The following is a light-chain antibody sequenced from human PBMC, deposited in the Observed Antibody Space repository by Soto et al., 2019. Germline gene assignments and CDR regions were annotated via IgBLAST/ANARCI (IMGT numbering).Light chain of an antibody. J-gene: IGLJ3*02. Sequence: QSVLTQPPSVTGAPGQRVTISCTGSHSDIGAGYGVHWYQQFPHSAPKLLIYDTTNRPSGVPDRFSGSRSGTSASLAITGLQAEDEADYYCGTWDSSLTNGRAVFGGGTKLTVL. CDR1: HSDIGAGYG. CDR2: DTT. CDR3: GTWDSSLTNGRAV. V-gene: IGLV1-40*01.